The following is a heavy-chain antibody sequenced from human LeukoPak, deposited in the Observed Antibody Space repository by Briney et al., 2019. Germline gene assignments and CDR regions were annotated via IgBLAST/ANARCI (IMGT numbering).Heavy chain of an antibody. CDR3: ARTLVVGQRTFGVRGFDY. J-gene: IGHJ4*02. Sequence: SETLSLTCTASGDSISSISYYWGWIRQPPGKGLEWIGSIFYSGSTYYNPSFKSRVTISVDTSKNQFSLKLSSVTAADTAVYYCARTLVVGQRTFGVRGFDYWGQGTLVTVSS. V-gene: IGHV4-39*07. D-gene: IGHD3-10*01. CDR1: GDSISSISYY. CDR2: IFYSGST.